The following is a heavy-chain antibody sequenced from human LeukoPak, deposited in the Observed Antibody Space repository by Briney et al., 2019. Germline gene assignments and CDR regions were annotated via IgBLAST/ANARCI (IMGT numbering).Heavy chain of an antibody. J-gene: IGHJ5*02. Sequence: SETLSLTCTVSGGSISSYYWSWIRQPAGKGLEWIGRIYTSGSTNYNPSLKSRVTMSVDTSKNQCSLKLSSVTAADTAVYYCARTYYDFWSGYYIRWFDPWGQGTLVTVSS. CDR3: ARTYYDFWSGYYIRWFDP. D-gene: IGHD3-3*01. V-gene: IGHV4-4*07. CDR2: IYTSGST. CDR1: GGSISSYY.